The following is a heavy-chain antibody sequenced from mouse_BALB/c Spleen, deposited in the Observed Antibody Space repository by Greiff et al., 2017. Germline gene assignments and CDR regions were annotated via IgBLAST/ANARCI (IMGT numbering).Heavy chain of an antibody. Sequence: EVMLVESGGDLVKPGGSLKLSCAASGFTFSSYGMSWVRQTPDKRLEWVATISSGGSYTYYPDSVKGRFTISRDNAKNTLYLQMSSLKSEDTAMYYCARGTRYYAMYYWGQGTSVTVSS. J-gene: IGHJ4*01. CDR1: GFTFSSYG. V-gene: IGHV5-6*01. CDR2: ISSGGSYT. CDR3: ARGTRYYAMYY. D-gene: IGHD3-3*01.